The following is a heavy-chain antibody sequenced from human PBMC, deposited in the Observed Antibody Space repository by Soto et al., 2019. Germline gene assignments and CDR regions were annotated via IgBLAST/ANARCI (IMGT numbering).Heavy chain of an antibody. J-gene: IGHJ6*02. D-gene: IGHD3-22*01. V-gene: IGHV1-18*01. CDR3: AVSGYYSGHYYYYYGMDV. Sequence: GASVKVSCKASGYTFTSYGISWVRQAPGQGLEWMGWISAYNGNTNYAQKLQGRVTMTTDTSTSTAYMELRSLRSDDTAVYYCAVSGYYSGHYYYYYGMDVWGQGTTVNVSS. CDR1: GYTFTSYG. CDR2: ISAYNGNT.